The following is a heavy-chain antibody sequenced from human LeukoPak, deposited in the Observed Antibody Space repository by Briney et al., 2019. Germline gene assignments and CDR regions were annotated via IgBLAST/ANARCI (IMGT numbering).Heavy chain of an antibody. CDR2: ISSSSSYI. CDR1: GFTFSSYS. CDR3: AREGYCSSTSCYRSYYYGMDV. J-gene: IGHJ6*02. D-gene: IGHD2-2*01. V-gene: IGHV3-21*01. Sequence: GGSLRLSCAASGFTFSSYSMNWVRQAPGKGLEWVSSISSSSSYIYYADSVKGRFTISRDNAKNSLYLQMNSLRAEDTAVYYCAREGYCSSTSCYRSYYYGMDVWSQGTTVTVSS.